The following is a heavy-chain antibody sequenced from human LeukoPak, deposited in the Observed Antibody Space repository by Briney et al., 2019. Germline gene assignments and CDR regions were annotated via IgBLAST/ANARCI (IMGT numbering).Heavy chain of an antibody. Sequence: SETLSLTCTVSGGSISSYYWRWIRQPPGKGLEWIGYIYYSGSTNYNPSLKSRVTISVDTSKNQFSLKLSSVTAADTAVYYCARHYSSSWYWFDPWGQGTLVTVSS. D-gene: IGHD6-13*01. J-gene: IGHJ5*02. CDR2: IYYSGST. CDR3: ARHYSSSWYWFDP. CDR1: GGSISSYY. V-gene: IGHV4-59*08.